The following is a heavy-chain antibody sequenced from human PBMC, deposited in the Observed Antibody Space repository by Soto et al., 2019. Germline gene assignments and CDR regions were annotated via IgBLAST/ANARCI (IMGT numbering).Heavy chain of an antibody. J-gene: IGHJ4*02. CDR2: ISYDGSNK. V-gene: IGHV3-30*03. D-gene: IGHD1-26*01. Sequence: QVQLVESGGGVVQPGRSLRLSCAASGFTFSSYGMHWVRQAPGKGLEWVAVISYDGSNKYYADSVKGRFTISRDNSKNTLYPQMHSLRAEDTAVYYCARSPYSVSSSAYFDYWGQGTQVTVSS. CDR3: ARSPYSVSSSAYFDY. CDR1: GFTFSSYG.